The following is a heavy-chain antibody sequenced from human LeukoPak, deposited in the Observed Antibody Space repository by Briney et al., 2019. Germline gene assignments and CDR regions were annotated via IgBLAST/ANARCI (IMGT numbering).Heavy chain of an antibody. CDR3: ATRAVLHYFDF. J-gene: IGHJ4*02. V-gene: IGHV4-38-2*02. Sequence: SETLSLTCTVSGSSISGDYSWGWIRQPPGKGLEWLGTVSHTGTTSYNAALGSRVTISVDPSANQFSLRLTSVTAADTAVYYCATRAVLHYFDFWGQGTLVTASS. CDR2: VSHTGTT. CDR1: GSSISGDYS.